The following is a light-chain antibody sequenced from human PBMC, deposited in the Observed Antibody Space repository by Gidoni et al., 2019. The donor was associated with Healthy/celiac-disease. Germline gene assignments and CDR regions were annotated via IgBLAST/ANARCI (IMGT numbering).Light chain of an antibody. CDR1: QSISSY. CDR2: AAS. CDR3: QQSYSTPRYT. Sequence: DIQMTQSPSSLSASVGDRVTITCRASQSISSYLNWYQQKPGKAPKLLISAASSLQSGVPSRFSGSGSETDFTLTISSLQPEDFATYYCQQSYSTPRYTFGQGTKLEIK. V-gene: IGKV1-39*01. J-gene: IGKJ2*01.